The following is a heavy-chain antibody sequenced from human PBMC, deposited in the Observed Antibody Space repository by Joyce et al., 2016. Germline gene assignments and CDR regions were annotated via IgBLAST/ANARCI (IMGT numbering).Heavy chain of an antibody. Sequence: EVQLLESGGGLVQPGGSLRLSCAASGFTFSTYAMSWVRQAPGKGLEWVSSISGSGGSIYYAGSVKCRFTISRDNSKNTLYLQMNSLRAEDTAVYYCARAHLVFTCWFDPWGQGTLVTVSS. CDR3: ARAHLVFTCWFDP. D-gene: IGHD3-16*01. J-gene: IGHJ5*02. V-gene: IGHV3-23*01. CDR1: GFTFSTYA. CDR2: ISGSGGSI.